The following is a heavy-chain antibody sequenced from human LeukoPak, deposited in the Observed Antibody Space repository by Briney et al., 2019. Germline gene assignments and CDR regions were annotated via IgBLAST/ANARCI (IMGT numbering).Heavy chain of an antibody. CDR2: ISYDGSNK. D-gene: IGHD6-19*01. Sequence: GGSLRLSCAASGFTFSSYGMHWVRQAPGKGLERVAVISYDGSNKYYADSVKGRFTISRDNSKNTLYLQRNSLRAEDTAVYYCAKLAVAGTDYWGQGTLVTVSS. CDR1: GFTFSSYG. V-gene: IGHV3-30*18. J-gene: IGHJ4*02. CDR3: AKLAVAGTDY.